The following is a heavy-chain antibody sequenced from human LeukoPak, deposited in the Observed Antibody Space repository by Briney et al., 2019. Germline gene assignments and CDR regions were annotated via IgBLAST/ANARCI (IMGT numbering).Heavy chain of an antibody. V-gene: IGHV1-18*01. CDR1: GYTFSTCG. Sequence: EASVKVSCKTSGYTFSTCGLSWVRQAPGQGLEWMGWISGNSGKTHYAQKFQDRVTLTTDTSSTTAFMELRSLRSDDTAMYYCARNAGSYFEFAPWGQGTLVTVSS. CDR3: ARNAGSYFEFAP. CDR2: ISGNSGKT. J-gene: IGHJ5*02. D-gene: IGHD1-26*01.